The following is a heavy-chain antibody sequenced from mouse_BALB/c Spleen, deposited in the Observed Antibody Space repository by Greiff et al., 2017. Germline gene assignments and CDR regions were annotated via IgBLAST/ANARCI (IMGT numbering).Heavy chain of an antibody. V-gene: IGHV3-2*02. Sequence: DVKLVESGPGLVKPSPSLSLTCTVTGYSITSDYAWNWIRQFPGNKLEWMGYISYSGSTSYNPSLKSRISITRDTSKNQFFLQLNSVTTEDTATYDSARSDGNYWYFDVWGAGTTVTVSS. J-gene: IGHJ1*01. D-gene: IGHD2-1*01. CDR2: ISYSGST. CDR3: ARSDGNYWYFDV. CDR1: GYSITSDYA.